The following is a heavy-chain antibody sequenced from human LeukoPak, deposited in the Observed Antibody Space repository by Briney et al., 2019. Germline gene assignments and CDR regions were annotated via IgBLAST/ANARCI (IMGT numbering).Heavy chain of an antibody. J-gene: IGHJ3*02. D-gene: IGHD1-26*01. Sequence: PSETLSLTCTVSGGSISSGSYYWSWIRQPAGKGLEWIGRIYTSGSTNYNPSLKSRVTISVDTSKNQFSLKLSSVTAADTAVYYCARDRSGSYYENAFDIWGQGTKVTVSS. CDR1: GGSISSGSYY. V-gene: IGHV4-61*02. CDR2: IYTSGST. CDR3: ARDRSGSYYENAFDI.